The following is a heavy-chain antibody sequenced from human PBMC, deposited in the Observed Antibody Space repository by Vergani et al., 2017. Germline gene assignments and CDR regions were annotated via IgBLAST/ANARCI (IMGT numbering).Heavy chain of an antibody. CDR2: IIPIFGTA. J-gene: IGHJ4*02. D-gene: IGHD2-2*01. V-gene: IGHV1-69*12. Sequence: QVQLVQSGAEVKKPGSSVKVSCKASGGTFSSYAISWVRQATGQGLEWMGGIIPIFGTANYAQKFQGRVTITADESTSTAYMELSSLRSEDTAVYYCARVLDYCSSTSCYGFDYWGQGTLVTVSS. CDR1: GGTFSSYA. CDR3: ARVLDYCSSTSCYGFDY.